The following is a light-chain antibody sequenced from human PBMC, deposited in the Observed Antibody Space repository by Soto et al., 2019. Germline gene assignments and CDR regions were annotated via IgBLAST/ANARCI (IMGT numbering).Light chain of an antibody. CDR3: QQSYSTPWT. J-gene: IGKJ1*01. CDR1: QSISSY. Sequence: DIQMTQSPSSLSASVGDRVTITCRASQSISSYLNWYQQKPGKAHKLLIYDASSLQSGFPSRFSGSRSGTDFTLTISSLQAEDFATYYCQQSYSTPWTFGQGTMVEIK. V-gene: IGKV1-39*01. CDR2: DAS.